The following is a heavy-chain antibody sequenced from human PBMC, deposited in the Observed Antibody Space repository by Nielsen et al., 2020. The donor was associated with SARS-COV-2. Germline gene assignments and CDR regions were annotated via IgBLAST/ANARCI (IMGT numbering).Heavy chain of an antibody. CDR3: ARGRIQLWTKGAFDI. V-gene: IGHV3-21*01. CDR2: ISSSSSYI. D-gene: IGHD5-18*01. Sequence: GESLKISCAASGFTFSSYSMNWVRQAPGKGLEWVSSISSSSSYIYYADSVKGRFTISRDNAKNSLYLQMNSLRAEDTAVYYCARGRIQLWTKGAFDIWGQGTMVTVSS. CDR1: GFTFSSYS. J-gene: IGHJ3*02.